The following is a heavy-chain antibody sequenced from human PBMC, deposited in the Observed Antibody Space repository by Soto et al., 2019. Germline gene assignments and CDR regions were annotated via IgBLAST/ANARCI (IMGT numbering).Heavy chain of an antibody. CDR1: GGTFSSYA. CDR3: ASHYGSGSYYNGDYYYGMDV. Sequence: GASVQVSCKASGGTFSSYAISWVRQAPGQGLEWMGRIILILGIANYAQKFQGRVTITADKSTSTAYMELSSLRSEDTAVYYCASHYGSGSYYNGDYYYGMDVWGQGTTVTVSS. V-gene: IGHV1-69*04. D-gene: IGHD3-10*01. J-gene: IGHJ6*02. CDR2: IILILGIA.